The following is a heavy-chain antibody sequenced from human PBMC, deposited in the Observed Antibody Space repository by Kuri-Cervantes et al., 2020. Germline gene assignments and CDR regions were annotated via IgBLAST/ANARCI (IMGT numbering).Heavy chain of an antibody. CDR1: GFTVSSNY. CDR3: AKDIGTEYSSGGTYGMDV. Sequence: GESLKISCAASGFTVSSNYMSWVRQAPGKGLEWVSAIGTAGDTYYPGSVKGRFTISRENAKNSLYLQMNSLRAGDTAVYYCAKDIGTEYSSGGTYGMDVWGQGTTVTVSS. CDR2: IGTAGDT. J-gene: IGHJ6*02. V-gene: IGHV3-13*01. D-gene: IGHD6-19*01.